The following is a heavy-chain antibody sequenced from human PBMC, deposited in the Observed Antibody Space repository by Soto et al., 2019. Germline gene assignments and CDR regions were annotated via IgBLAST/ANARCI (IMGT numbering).Heavy chain of an antibody. CDR2: IYYSGST. J-gene: IGHJ3*02. V-gene: IGHV4-61*05. D-gene: IGHD1-26*01. Sequence: PSETLSLTCTVSGGSISSSSYYWGWIRQPPGKGLEWIGYIYYSGSTNYNPSLKSRVTISVDTSKNQFSVKLSSVTAADTAVYYCARLGGFDAFDIWGQGTMVPVPS. CDR1: GGSISSSSYY. CDR3: ARLGGFDAFDI.